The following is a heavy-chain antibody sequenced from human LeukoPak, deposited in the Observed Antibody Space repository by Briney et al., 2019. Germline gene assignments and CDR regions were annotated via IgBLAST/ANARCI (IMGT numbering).Heavy chain of an antibody. CDR3: ARDYDFWSGYFDW. CDR2: LKTDGTEA. J-gene: IGHJ4*02. CDR1: GFTFRDYW. D-gene: IGHD3-3*01. Sequence: GGSLRLSCAASGFTFRDYWMSWVRQAPGKGLEWVANLKTDGTEAYYMDSVKGRFNISRDNAKNALYLQMSSLRTEDTAVYYCARDYDFWSGYFDWWGQGTRVTVSS. V-gene: IGHV3-7*05.